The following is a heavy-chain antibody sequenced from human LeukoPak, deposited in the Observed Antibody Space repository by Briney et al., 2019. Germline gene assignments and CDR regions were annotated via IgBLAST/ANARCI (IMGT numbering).Heavy chain of an antibody. D-gene: IGHD6-19*01. Sequence: SETLSLTCTVSGGSISSYYWSWIRQPPGNGLEWIGYIYYSRSTNYNPSLKSRVTISVDTSKNQFSLKLSSVTAADTAVYYCARERYSSGMDVWGKGTTVTVSS. CDR3: ARERYSSGMDV. J-gene: IGHJ6*03. CDR2: IYYSRST. CDR1: GGSISSYY. V-gene: IGHV4-59*01.